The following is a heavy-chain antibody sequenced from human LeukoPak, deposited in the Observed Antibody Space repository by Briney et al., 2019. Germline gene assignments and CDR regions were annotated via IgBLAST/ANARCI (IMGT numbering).Heavy chain of an antibody. CDR3: ARMFGGNYYGYYFDY. CDR2: LYSGGMT. V-gene: IGHV3-53*01. CDR1: GFTVNNYY. D-gene: IGHD1-26*01. Sequence: PGGSLRLSCAASGFTVNNYYMTWVRQAPGKGLECVSILYSGGMTYYADSVKGRVTISTDNSKNTVNLQMNSLRAEDTAIYYCARMFGGNYYGYYFDYWGQGSMLTVSS. J-gene: IGHJ4*02.